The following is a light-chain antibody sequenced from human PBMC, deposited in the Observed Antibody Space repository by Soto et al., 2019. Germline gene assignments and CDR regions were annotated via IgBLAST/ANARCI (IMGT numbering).Light chain of an antibody. CDR3: QQYGSSPTLT. Sequence: EIVLTQSPGTLSLSPGERATLSCRASQSVSSSYLAWYQQKPCQAPRLLIYGASSRATGIPDRFSGSGSGTDFTLTISRLEPEDFAVYYGQQYGSSPTLTFGGWTKVDIK. J-gene: IGKJ4*01. V-gene: IGKV3-20*01. CDR2: GAS. CDR1: QSVSSSY.